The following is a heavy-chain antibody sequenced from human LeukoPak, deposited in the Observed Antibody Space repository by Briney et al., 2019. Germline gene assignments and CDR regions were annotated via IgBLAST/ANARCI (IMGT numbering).Heavy chain of an antibody. V-gene: IGHV4-34*01. CDR2: INHSGST. Sequence: KPSETLSLTCAVYGGSFSGYYWSWIRQPPGKGLEWIGEINHSGSTNYNPSLKSRVTISVDTAKNQFSLKLSSVTAADTAVYYCARDWLVRRLGAFDIWGQGTMVTVSS. J-gene: IGHJ3*02. CDR3: ARDWLVRRLGAFDI. D-gene: IGHD6-6*01. CDR1: GGSFSGYY.